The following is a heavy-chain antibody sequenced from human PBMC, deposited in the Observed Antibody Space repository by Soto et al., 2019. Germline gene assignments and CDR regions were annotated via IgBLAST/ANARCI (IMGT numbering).Heavy chain of an antibody. D-gene: IGHD6-19*01. V-gene: IGHV4-4*07. CDR1: GGSLNNFY. J-gene: IGHJ5*02. CDR2: IHASGDT. CDR3: ARSSHKESWFDP. Sequence: SETLSLTCSVSGGSLNNFYWNWIRQTAGKGLEWIGRIHASGDTNYNPSLKSRATLSVDTSKNQFSLKVRSVTAADTAVYYCARSSHKESWFDPWGQGTLVTVSS.